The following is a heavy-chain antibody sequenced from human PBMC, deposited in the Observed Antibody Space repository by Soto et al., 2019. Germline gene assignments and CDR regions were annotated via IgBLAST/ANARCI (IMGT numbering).Heavy chain of an antibody. D-gene: IGHD6-13*01. J-gene: IGHJ4*02. V-gene: IGHV3-48*01. CDR2: ISSSSSTI. CDR1: GFTFSSYS. CDR3: ARAGSSPIDY. Sequence: GGSLRLSCAASGFTFSSYSMNWVRQAPGKGLEWVSYISSSSSTIYYADSVKGRFTISRDNAKNSLYLQMNSLRAEDTAVYYCARAGSSPIDYWGQGTLVTVSS.